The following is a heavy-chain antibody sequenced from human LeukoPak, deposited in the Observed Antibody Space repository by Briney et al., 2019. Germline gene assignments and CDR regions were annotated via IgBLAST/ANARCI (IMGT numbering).Heavy chain of an antibody. D-gene: IGHD6-19*01. CDR3: TRGSITVDH. CDR1: GGFISSGSSY. Sequence: SQTLSLTCTVSGGFISSGSSYWSWIRQPAGKGLEWIGRMYTSGGTNYNPSLKSRVTISVDTSKNQFSLKMTSVTAADTAVYYCTRGSITVDHWGQGTLVTVSS. CDR2: MYTSGGT. J-gene: IGHJ4*02. V-gene: IGHV4-61*02.